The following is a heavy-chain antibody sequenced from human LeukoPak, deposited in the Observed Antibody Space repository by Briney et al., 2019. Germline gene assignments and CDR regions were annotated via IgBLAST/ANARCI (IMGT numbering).Heavy chain of an antibody. CDR3: ARGSIVGATGGD. J-gene: IGHJ4*02. CDR2: ISSSSSYI. D-gene: IGHD1-26*01. V-gene: IGHV3-21*01. CDR1: GFTFSSYS. Sequence: GGSLRLSCAASGFTFSSYSMNWVRQAPGKGLEWVSSISSSSSYIYYADSVKGRFTISRDNAKNSLYLQMNSLRAEDTAVYYCARGSIVGATGGDWGQGTLVTVSS.